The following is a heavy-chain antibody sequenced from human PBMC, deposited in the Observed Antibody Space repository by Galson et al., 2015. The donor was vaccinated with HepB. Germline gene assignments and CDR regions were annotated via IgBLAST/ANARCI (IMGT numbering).Heavy chain of an antibody. CDR2: ISGSGGST. J-gene: IGHJ4*02. D-gene: IGHD1-26*01. V-gene: IGHV3-23*01. CDR3: AKDQDGWELRGNDY. Sequence: SLRLSCAASGFTFSSYAMSWVRQAPGKGQEWVSAISGSGGSTYYADSVKGRFTISRDNSKNTLYLQMNSLRAEDTAVYYCAKDQDGWELRGNDYWGQGTLVTVSS. CDR1: GFTFSSYA.